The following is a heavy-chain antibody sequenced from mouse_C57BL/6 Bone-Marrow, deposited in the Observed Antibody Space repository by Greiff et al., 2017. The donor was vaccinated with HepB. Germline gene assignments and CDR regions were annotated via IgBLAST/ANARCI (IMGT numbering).Heavy chain of an antibody. V-gene: IGHV2-2*01. Sequence: QVQLKQSGPGLVQPSQSLSITCTVSGFSLTSYGVHWVRQSPGKGLEWLGVIWSGGSTDYNAAFISRLSISKDNSKSQVFFKMNSLQADDTAIYYCARGMVTYYFDYWGQVTTLTVSS. CDR2: IWSGGST. CDR3: ARGMVTYYFDY. D-gene: IGHD2-3*01. CDR1: GFSLTSYG. J-gene: IGHJ2*01.